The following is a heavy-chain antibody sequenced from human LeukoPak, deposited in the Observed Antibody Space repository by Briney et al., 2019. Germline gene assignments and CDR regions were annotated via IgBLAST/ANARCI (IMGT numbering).Heavy chain of an antibody. V-gene: IGHV3-30-3*01. D-gene: IGHD2-21*02. CDR2: ISYDGSNK. J-gene: IGHJ4*02. CDR3: ARDRSGDCDY. CDR1: GFTFSGYP. Sequence: HPGGSLRLSCAASGFTFSGYPIHWVRQAPGKGLEWVAVISYDGSNKYYADSVKGRFTISRDNAKNTLYLQMNSLRAEDTAVYYCARDRSGDCDYWGQGTLVTVSS.